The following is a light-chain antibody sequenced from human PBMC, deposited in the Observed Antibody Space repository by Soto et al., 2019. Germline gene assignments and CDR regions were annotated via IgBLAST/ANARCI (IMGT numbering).Light chain of an antibody. V-gene: IGKV3-15*01. CDR1: QSINNN. Sequence: IVMTQSPATLSVSPGERATLSCRASQSINNNLAWYQQRPGQTPRLLIYGASTRATGIPARFSGSGSGTEFTLTISSLQSEDFAVYYCQQYNNWHTFGQGTELEIK. J-gene: IGKJ2*01. CDR2: GAS. CDR3: QQYNNWHT.